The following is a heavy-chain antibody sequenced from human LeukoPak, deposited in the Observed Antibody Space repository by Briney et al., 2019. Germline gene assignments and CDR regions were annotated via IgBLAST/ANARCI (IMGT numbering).Heavy chain of an antibody. V-gene: IGHV3-74*01. CDR2: INTDGSTT. Sequence: GGSLRLSCAASGFTFSSYWMHWVRHAPGKGLVRVSHINTDGSTTNYADPVKGRFTISRDNDKNTLYLQINSLRGEDTVVYYCARSSGYLDDWGQGTPVTVSS. J-gene: IGHJ4*02. CDR1: GFTFSSYW. CDR3: ARSSGYLDD. D-gene: IGHD3-22*01.